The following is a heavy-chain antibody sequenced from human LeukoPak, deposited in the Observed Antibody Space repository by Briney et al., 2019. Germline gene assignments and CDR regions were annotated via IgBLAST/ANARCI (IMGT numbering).Heavy chain of an antibody. D-gene: IGHD2-15*01. CDR2: ISGSGGST. J-gene: IGHJ6*02. CDR1: GFTFSSYA. CDR3: AKDGRKGYCSGGSCYSRYYYYGMDV. V-gene: IGHV3-23*01. Sequence: GGSLRLSCAASGFTFSSYAMSWVRQAPGKGLEWVSAISGSGGSTYYADSVKGRFTISRDNSKNTLYLQMNSLRAEDTAVYYCAKDGRKGYCSGGSCYSRYYYYGMDVWGQGTTVTVSS.